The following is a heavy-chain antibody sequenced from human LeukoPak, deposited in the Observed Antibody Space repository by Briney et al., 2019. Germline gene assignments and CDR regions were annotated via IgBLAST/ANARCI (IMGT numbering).Heavy chain of an antibody. CDR1: GFPFSNYS. Sequence: PGGSLRLSCAASGFPFSNYSMHWVRQAPGKGLVWVSRINEDGWTTDYADSVKGRFAISRDNAKNTLYLQMNSLRAEDAAVYYCARDVAGMDGYWGQGTLVTVSS. CDR3: ARDVAGMDGY. D-gene: IGHD2-15*01. V-gene: IGHV3-74*01. J-gene: IGHJ4*02. CDR2: INEDGWTT.